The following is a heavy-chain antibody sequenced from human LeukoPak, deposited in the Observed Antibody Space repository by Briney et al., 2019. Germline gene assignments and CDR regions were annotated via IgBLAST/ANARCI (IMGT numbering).Heavy chain of an antibody. V-gene: IGHV4-34*01. J-gene: IGHJ4*02. D-gene: IGHD4-23*01. CDR3: AGQRGHTVAAFDY. CDR2: VSHGGST. Sequence: PSETLSLTCAVSGGPFSGYYWTWIRQPPGKGLEWIGDVSHGGSTNYDPSLKSRVTISVDTSKSQFSLRLKDVTAADRAVYFCAGQRGHTVAAFDYWGQGILVSVSS. CDR1: GGPFSGYY.